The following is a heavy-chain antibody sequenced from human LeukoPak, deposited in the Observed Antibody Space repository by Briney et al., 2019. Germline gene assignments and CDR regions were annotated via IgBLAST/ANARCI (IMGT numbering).Heavy chain of an antibody. V-gene: IGHV1-18*01. Sequence: ASVKVSFKASGYTFTSYGISWVRQAHRPGLERMWWVSAYNGNTNYAQKLQGRVTMTTDTSTSTAYMELRSLRSDDTAVYYCARVLWDYDFWSGYYPFDPWGQGTL. CDR2: VSAYNGNT. D-gene: IGHD3-3*01. CDR3: ARVLWDYDFWSGYYPFDP. CDR1: GYTFTSYG. J-gene: IGHJ5*02.